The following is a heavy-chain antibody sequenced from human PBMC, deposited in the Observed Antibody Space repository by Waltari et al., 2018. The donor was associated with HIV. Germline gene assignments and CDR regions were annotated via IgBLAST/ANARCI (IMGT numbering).Heavy chain of an antibody. J-gene: IGHJ4*02. D-gene: IGHD6-19*01. CDR3: ARLGSSGWYCRDSSGSCPYYFDY. V-gene: IGHV4-39*01. Sequence: QLQLQESGPGLVKPSETLSLTCTVSGGSISSSSYYWGWIRQPPGTGLEWIGSIYYSGSTYYNPSLKSRVTISVDTSKNQFSLKLSSVTAADTAVYYCARLGSSGWYCRDSSGSCPYYFDYWGQGTLVTVSS. CDR1: GGSISSSSYY. CDR2: IYYSGST.